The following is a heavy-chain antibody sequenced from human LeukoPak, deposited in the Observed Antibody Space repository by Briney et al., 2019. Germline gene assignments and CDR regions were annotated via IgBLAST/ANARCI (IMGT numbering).Heavy chain of an antibody. CDR1: GFTFSSYG. D-gene: IGHD3-10*01. CDR2: ISYDGSNK. CDR3: AKISHGSGSYYFDY. V-gene: IGHV3-30*18. J-gene: IGHJ4*02. Sequence: PGRSLRLSCAASGFTFSSYGMHWVRQAPGKGLGWVAVISYDGSNKYYADSVKGRFTISRDNSKNTLYLQMNSLRAEDTAVYYCAKISHGSGSYYFDYWGQGTLVTVSS.